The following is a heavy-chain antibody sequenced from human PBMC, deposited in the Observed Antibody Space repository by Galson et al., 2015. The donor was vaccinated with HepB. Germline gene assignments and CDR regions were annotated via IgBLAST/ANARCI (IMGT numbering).Heavy chain of an antibody. D-gene: IGHD4-17*01. CDR1: GFTFRTYG. CDR2: IWSDGSNQ. V-gene: IGHV3-33*06. CDR3: AKENDYGDYIQSYYLDY. J-gene: IGHJ4*02. Sequence: SLRLSCAASGFTFRTYGMHWVRQAPGKGLQRVAVIWSDGSNQYYADSVKGRLTISRDNSKNTVYLQLNSLRAEDTAVYYCAKENDYGDYIQSYYLDYWGQGTLVTVSS.